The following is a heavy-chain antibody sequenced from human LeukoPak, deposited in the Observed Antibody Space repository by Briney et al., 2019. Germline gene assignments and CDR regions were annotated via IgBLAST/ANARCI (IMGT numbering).Heavy chain of an antibody. CDR3: ARGAGYYDSSASIDY. V-gene: IGHV1-46*01. CDR1: GYTFTSFY. CDR2: INPSGGST. J-gene: IGHJ4*02. D-gene: IGHD3-22*01. Sequence: ASVKVSCKASGYTFTSFYMYWVGQAPGQGLEWMGIINPSGGSTSYAQKFQGRLTMTRDTSTSTVYMELSSLRSEDTAVYYCARGAGYYDSSASIDYWGQGTLVTVSS.